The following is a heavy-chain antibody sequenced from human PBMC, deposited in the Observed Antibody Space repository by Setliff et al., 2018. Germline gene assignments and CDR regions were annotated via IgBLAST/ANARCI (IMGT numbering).Heavy chain of an antibody. V-gene: IGHV1-46*01. D-gene: IGHD3-22*01. CDR1: GYTFTSYG. J-gene: IGHJ6*02. Sequence: ASVKVSCKASGYTFTSYGISWVRQAPGQGLEWMGIINPSGGSTSYAQTFQGRVTMTRDTSTSTVYMELSSLRSEDTAVYYCARDITMIVVVITTFGGMDVWGQGTTVTVSS. CDR2: INPSGGST. CDR3: ARDITMIVVVITTFGGMDV.